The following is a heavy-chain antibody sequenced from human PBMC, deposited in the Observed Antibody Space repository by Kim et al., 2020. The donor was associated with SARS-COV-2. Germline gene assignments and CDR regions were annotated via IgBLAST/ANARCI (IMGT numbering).Heavy chain of an antibody. V-gene: IGHV4-39*07. CDR2: IYYSGST. J-gene: IGHJ6*04. CDR3: AREKALIGSPNTGGYYYYDGMDV. Sequence: SETLSLTCTVSGGSISSSSFYWGWIRQPPGKGLEWIGSIYYSGSTYYNPSLKSRATISIDTSKNQFSLKLSSVTAADTAVYYCAREKALIGSPNTGGYYYYDGMDVWGKGTTVTGSS. CDR1: GGSISSSSFY. D-gene: IGHD1-26*01.